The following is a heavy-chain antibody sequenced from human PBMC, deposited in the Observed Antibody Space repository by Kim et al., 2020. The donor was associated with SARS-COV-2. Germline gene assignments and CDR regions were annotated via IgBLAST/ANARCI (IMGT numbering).Heavy chain of an antibody. D-gene: IGHD3-10*01. CDR3: ASGHKRLFWFGNTLAPNWFDS. J-gene: IGHJ5*01. Sequence: SETLSLTCTVSGASIRSPTYFWNWVRLVPGKGPEWIGYIYYGGSIHYNPSLKSRPSISLDTSKNQYSLKLNSVTAADTAVYFCASGHKRLFWFGNTLAPNWFDSWGQGTLVTVSS. V-gene: IGHV4-31*03. CDR1: GASIRSPTYF. CDR2: IYYGGSI.